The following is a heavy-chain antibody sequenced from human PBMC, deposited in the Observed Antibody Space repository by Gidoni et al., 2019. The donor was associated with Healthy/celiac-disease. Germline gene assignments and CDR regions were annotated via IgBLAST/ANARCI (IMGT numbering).Heavy chain of an antibody. V-gene: IGHV3-30-3*01. CDR3: ATLTTLDY. D-gene: IGHD4-17*01. CDR1: GFTFSSYA. J-gene: IGHJ4*02. CDR2: ISYDGSNK. Sequence: QVQLVESGGGVVQPGRSLRLSCAASGFTFSSYAMHWVRQAPGKGLECVAVISYDGSNKYYADSVKGRFTISRDNSKNTLYLQMNSLRAEDTAVYYCATLTTLDYWGQGTLVTVSS.